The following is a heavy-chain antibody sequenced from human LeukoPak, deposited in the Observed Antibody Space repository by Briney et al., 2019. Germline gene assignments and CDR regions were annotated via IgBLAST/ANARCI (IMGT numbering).Heavy chain of an antibody. CDR1: GFTFSRFW. J-gene: IGHJ6*03. CDR3: ARPHLSYGDIRDYYYYYMDV. Sequence: PGGSLRLSCVASGFTFSRFWMHWVRQAPGKGLEWVAVISYDGSNKYYSDSVKGRFTISTDTSKNTVYLQMNSLKAEDTAVYYCARPHLSYGDIRDYYYYYMDVWGKGTTVTVSS. D-gene: IGHD4-17*01. CDR2: ISYDGSNK. V-gene: IGHV3-30*03.